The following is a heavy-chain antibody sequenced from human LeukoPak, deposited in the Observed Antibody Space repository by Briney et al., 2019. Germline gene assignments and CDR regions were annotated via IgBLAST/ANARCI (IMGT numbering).Heavy chain of an antibody. CDR1: GYTFTSYY. V-gene: IGHV1-46*01. CDR2: IKPSGGRT. D-gene: IGHD6-13*01. J-gene: IGHJ4*02. CDR3: ARDVPAGGTSGGFDY. Sequence: GASVKVSCKASGYTFTSYYMQWVRQAPGQGLEWMGIIKPSGGRTSYAQKFQGRVTMTRDTSTRTVYMELSSLRSEDTAVYYCARDVPAGGTSGGFDYWGQGTLVTVSS.